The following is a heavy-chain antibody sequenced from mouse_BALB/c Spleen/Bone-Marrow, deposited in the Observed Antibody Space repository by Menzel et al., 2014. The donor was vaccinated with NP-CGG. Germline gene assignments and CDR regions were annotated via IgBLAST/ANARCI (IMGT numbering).Heavy chain of an antibody. CDR1: GYTFTDYA. Sequence: VQLQQSGAELVRPGVSVKISCKGSGYTFTDYAMHWVKQSHAKSLGWIGVISTYYGDASYNQKFKGKATMTVDKSSSTAYMELARLTSEDSAIYYCAREGGNFPWFAYWGQGTLVTVSA. CDR2: ISTYYGDA. CDR3: AREGGNFPWFAY. D-gene: IGHD2-1*01. J-gene: IGHJ3*01. V-gene: IGHV1S137*01.